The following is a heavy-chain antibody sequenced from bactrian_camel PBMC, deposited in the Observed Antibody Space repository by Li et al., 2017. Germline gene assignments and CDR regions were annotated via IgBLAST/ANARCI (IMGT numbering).Heavy chain of an antibody. D-gene: IGHD2*01. CDR3: AARPGSCVPVTYAGVYYMY. CDR1: GYTLRGSTWT. V-gene: IGHV3S55*01. J-gene: IGHJ4*01. CDR2: ISITGTP. Sequence: VQLVESGGDTVQAGGSLTLSCLVSGYTLRGSTWTMGWFRQAPGKEREGVARISITGTPTCAESVKGRFTISRDNAKNTLYLQMNSLQADDTAMYYCAARPGSCVPVTYAGVYYMYWGQGTQVTVS.